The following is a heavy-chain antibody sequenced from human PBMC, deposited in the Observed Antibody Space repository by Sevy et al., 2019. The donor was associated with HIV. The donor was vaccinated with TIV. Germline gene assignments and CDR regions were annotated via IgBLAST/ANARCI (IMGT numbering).Heavy chain of an antibody. CDR2: ISGSGGST. CDR1: GFTSSNYA. Sequence: GGSLRLSCAASGFTSSNYAMNWVRQAPGKGLEWVSGISGSGGSTYYADSVKGRFTISRDNSRNTLYLQMSSLRAEDTAVYYCAKDLYYDNTVFDYLGQGTLVTVSS. J-gene: IGHJ4*02. V-gene: IGHV3-23*01. D-gene: IGHD3-22*01. CDR3: AKDLYYDNTVFDY.